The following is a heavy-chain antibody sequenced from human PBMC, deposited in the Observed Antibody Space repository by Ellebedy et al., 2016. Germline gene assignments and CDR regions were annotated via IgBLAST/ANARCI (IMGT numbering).Heavy chain of an antibody. V-gene: IGHV2-5*01. CDR1: GFSLSTTAVV. CDR2: IYGNDDK. CDR3: VHRTTVTSVDY. D-gene: IGHD4-11*01. J-gene: IGHJ4*02. Sequence: SGPTLVKPTQTLTLTCTFSGFSLSTTAVVVGWVRQPPGKALEWLAFIYGNDDKRYSPSLKSRLTITKDTSKNHVVLTMTNMDPVDTGTYYCVHRTTVTSVDYWGQGTLVTVSS.